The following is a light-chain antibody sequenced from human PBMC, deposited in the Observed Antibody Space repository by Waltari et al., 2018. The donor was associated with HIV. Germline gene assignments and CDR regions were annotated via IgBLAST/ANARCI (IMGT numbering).Light chain of an antibody. V-gene: IGLV3-21*02. CDR3: QVWDSSSAHVV. CDR1: NIGTKS. Sequence: SSVLTQPPSASVAPGQTARITCGGNNIGTKSVHWYQQKPVQAPVLVVYDDSDRPSGIPERFSGSNSGNTATLTINRVEAGDEADYYCQVWDSSSAHVVFGGGTKLTVL. CDR2: DDS. J-gene: IGLJ2*01.